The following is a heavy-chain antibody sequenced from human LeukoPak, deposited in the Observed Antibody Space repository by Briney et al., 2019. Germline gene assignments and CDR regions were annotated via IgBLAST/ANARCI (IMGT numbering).Heavy chain of an antibody. D-gene: IGHD3-10*01. Sequence: GGSLRLSCAASGFTFDDYAMHWVRQAPGKGLEWVSGISWNSGSIGYADSVKGRFTISRDNAKNSLYLQMNSLRAEDTALYYCARGHMVRGVITLYITPYYYYYYMDVWGKGTTVTISS. CDR2: ISWNSGSI. CDR3: ARGHMVRGVITLYITPYYYYYYMDV. CDR1: GFTFDDYA. V-gene: IGHV3-9*01. J-gene: IGHJ6*03.